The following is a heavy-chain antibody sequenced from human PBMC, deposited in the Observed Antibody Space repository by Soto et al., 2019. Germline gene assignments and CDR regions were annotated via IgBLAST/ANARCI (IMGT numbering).Heavy chain of an antibody. D-gene: IGHD3-10*01. CDR1: GYTFTSYG. V-gene: IGHV1-18*01. Sequence: QVQLVQSGAEVKKPGASVKVSCKASGYTFTSYGISWVRQAPGQGLEWMGWISAYNGNTNYAQKIQGRVTMTTYTSTSTAYMELRSLRSDDTAVYYCARGRVTMVRGALNHKPHYYYGMDVWGQGTTVTVSS. CDR3: ARGRVTMVRGALNHKPHYYYGMDV. J-gene: IGHJ6*02. CDR2: ISAYNGNT.